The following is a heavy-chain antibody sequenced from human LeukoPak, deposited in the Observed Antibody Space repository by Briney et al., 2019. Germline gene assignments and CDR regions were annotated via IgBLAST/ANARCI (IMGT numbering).Heavy chain of an antibody. CDR1: GFTFSIYT. Sequence: GGSLRLSCTASGFTFSIYTMHWVRQAPGKGLEYVSAISSNGGITYYANSVKGRFTISRDNSKNTLYLQMGSLRAEDMAVYYCAREEGSGSYYFDNWGQGTLVTVSS. D-gene: IGHD1-26*01. CDR3: AREEGSGSYYFDN. V-gene: IGHV3-64*01. CDR2: ISSNGGIT. J-gene: IGHJ4*02.